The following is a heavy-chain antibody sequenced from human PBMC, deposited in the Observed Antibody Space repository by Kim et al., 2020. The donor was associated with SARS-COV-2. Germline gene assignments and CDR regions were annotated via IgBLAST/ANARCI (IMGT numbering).Heavy chain of an antibody. J-gene: IGHJ4*02. V-gene: IGHV4-31*02. Sequence: GNTYQNPSLQSRGTVSVNTSKNQFSRKLSSETAADTAVYYCAREETGYFGYWGQGTLVTVSS. CDR2: GNT. CDR3: AREETGYFGY.